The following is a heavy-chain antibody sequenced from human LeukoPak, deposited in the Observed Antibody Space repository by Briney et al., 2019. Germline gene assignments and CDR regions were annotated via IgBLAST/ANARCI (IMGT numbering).Heavy chain of an antibody. Sequence: GGSLRLSCGASGFRFSDYYMAWIRQAPGKGLEWISYISYSGSPIDYADSMKGRFTISRDNAKNSLYLQMDSLRVEGTAVYYCARGLYSYDYWGQGTLVTVSS. V-gene: IGHV3-11*04. CDR2: ISYSGSPI. J-gene: IGHJ4*02. CDR3: ARGLYSYDY. CDR1: GFRFSDYY. D-gene: IGHD3-16*01.